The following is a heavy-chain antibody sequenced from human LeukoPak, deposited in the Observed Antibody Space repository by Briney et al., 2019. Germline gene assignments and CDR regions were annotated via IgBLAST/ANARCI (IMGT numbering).Heavy chain of an antibody. J-gene: IGHJ4*02. CDR3: ARGLRVYSYGFGI. CDR1: GFTFDDYA. V-gene: IGHV3-9*01. CDR2: ISWNSGSI. Sequence: PGGSLRLSCAASGFTFDDYAMHWVRQAPGKGLEWVSGISWNSGSIGYADSVKGRFTISRDNAKNTLYLQMNSLRAEDTALYYCARGLRVYSYGFGIWGQGTLVTVSS. D-gene: IGHD5-18*01.